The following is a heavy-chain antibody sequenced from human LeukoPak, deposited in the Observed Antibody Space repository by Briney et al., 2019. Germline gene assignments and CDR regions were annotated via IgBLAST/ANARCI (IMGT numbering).Heavy chain of an antibody. CDR3: ARDPDIAVAGPTFDY. CDR1: GGTFSSYA. D-gene: IGHD6-19*01. Sequence: GASVKVSRKASGGTFSSYAISWVRQAPGQGLEWMGGIIPIFGTANYAQKFQGRVTITADKSTSTAYMELSSLRSDDTAVYYCARDPDIAVAGPTFDYWGQGTLVTVSS. V-gene: IGHV1-69*06. J-gene: IGHJ4*02. CDR2: IIPIFGTA.